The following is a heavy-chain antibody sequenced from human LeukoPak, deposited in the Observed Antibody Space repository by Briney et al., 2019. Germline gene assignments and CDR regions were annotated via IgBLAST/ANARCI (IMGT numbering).Heavy chain of an antibody. D-gene: IGHD2-2*01. J-gene: IGHJ4*02. CDR2: ISGDGGST. Sequence: GGSLRLSCAASGFTFDDYAMHWVRQAPGKGLEWVSLISGDGGSTYYADSVKGRFTISRDNSKNSLYLQMNSLRAEDTALYYCAKAHCSSTSCQVDYWGQGTLVTVSS. CDR1: GFTFDDYA. CDR3: AKAHCSSTSCQVDY. V-gene: IGHV3-43*02.